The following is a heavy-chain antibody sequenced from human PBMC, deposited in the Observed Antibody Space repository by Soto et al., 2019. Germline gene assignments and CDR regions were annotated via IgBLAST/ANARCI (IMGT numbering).Heavy chain of an antibody. J-gene: IGHJ3*02. CDR3: ARHHRGVGDTKAFDI. CDR2: ITGGGVM. Sequence: PGGSLRLSCAASGFTFRSYEMNWVRQAPGKGLEWVSYITGGGVMFYGDSVKGRFTISRDNAKNSLYLQMDSLRVEDTAVYYCARHHRGVGDTKAFDIWGQGTMVTVSS. D-gene: IGHD1-26*01. CDR1: GFTFRSYE. V-gene: IGHV3-48*03.